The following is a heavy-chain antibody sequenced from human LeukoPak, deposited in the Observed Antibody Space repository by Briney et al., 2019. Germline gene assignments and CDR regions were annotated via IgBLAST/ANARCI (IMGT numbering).Heavy chain of an antibody. CDR1: GYTLTELS. D-gene: IGHD6-6*01. Sequence: ASVKVSCKVSGYTLTELSMHWVRQAPGKGLEWMGGFDPEDGETIYAQKFQGRVTMTEDTSTDTAYMELSSLRSEDTAVYYCARDRLLAARLLHNWFDPWGQGTLVTVSS. V-gene: IGHV1-24*01. CDR2: FDPEDGET. J-gene: IGHJ5*02. CDR3: ARDRLLAARLLHNWFDP.